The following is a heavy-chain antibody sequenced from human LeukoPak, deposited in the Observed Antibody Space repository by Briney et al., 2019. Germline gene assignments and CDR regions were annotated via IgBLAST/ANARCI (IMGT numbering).Heavy chain of an antibody. CDR2: IYYSGST. CDR1: GYSISSGYY. V-gene: IGHV4-38-2*02. Sequence: KPSETLSLTCAVSGYSISSGYYWGWIRQPPGKGLEWIGYIYYSGSTNYNPSLKSRVTVSVDTSKNQFSLKLSSVTAADTAVYYCARDGDYYDSSGYSWFDPWGQGTLVTVSS. D-gene: IGHD3-22*01. J-gene: IGHJ5*02. CDR3: ARDGDYYDSSGYSWFDP.